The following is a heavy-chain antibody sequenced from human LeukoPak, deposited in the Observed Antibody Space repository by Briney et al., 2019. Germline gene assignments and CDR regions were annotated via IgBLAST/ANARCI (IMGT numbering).Heavy chain of an antibody. CDR1: AGTFSSYT. CDR3: ARNSDYTGDYYYYMDV. J-gene: IGHJ6*03. Sequence: SVKVSCKASAGTFSSYTISWVRHAPGQGLEWIGGTIPIFGTANYAQKFQGRVTITTDESTSTGYMELRSLRSEDTAVYYCARNSDYTGDYYYYMDVWGKGTTVTVSS. V-gene: IGHV1-69*05. CDR2: TIPIFGTA. D-gene: IGHD4-11*01.